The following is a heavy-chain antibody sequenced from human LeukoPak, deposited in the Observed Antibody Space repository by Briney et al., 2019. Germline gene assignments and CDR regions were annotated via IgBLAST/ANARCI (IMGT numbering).Heavy chain of an antibody. CDR1: GFAFSSYA. Sequence: QPGGSVRLSCAASGFAFSSYAMSWVHQAPGKGLEWVAAISGSGGSTYYADSVKGRFTISRDNSKNTLYLQMNSLRAEDTAVYYCAKDNSALYYYDSSGPAFDYWGQGTLVTVSS. V-gene: IGHV3-23*01. CDR3: AKDNSALYYYDSSGPAFDY. J-gene: IGHJ4*02. D-gene: IGHD3-22*01. CDR2: ISGSGGST.